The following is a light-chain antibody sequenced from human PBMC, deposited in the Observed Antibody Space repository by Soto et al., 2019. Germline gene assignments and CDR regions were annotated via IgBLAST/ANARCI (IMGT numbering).Light chain of an antibody. CDR1: QSISYW. CDR2: KAS. V-gene: IGKV1-5*03. Sequence: DIQMTQSPSTLSASVGGRVTITCRASQSISYWLAWYQQKPGKAPNLLIYKASSLESGVPSRFSGSGSGTEFTLTISSLQPDDFATYYCQQNNNYWTFGQGTKVEIK. J-gene: IGKJ1*01. CDR3: QQNNNYWT.